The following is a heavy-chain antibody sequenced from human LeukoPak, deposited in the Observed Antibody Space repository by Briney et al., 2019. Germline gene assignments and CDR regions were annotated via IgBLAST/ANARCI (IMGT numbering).Heavy chain of an antibody. V-gene: IGHV3-23*01. Sequence: GGSLRLSCAASGFTFYYNAMTWVRQAPGQGLEWVSTISGSGGSTYYGDSVKGRFTISRDNSKNTLYLQMSSLRADDTAVYYCAKDSPLFGEQQDYWGQGTLVTVSS. CDR3: AKDSPLFGEQQDY. D-gene: IGHD3-10*01. CDR2: ISGSGGST. J-gene: IGHJ4*02. CDR1: GFTFYYNA.